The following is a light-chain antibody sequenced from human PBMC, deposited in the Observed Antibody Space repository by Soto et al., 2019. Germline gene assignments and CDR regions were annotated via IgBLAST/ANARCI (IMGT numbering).Light chain of an antibody. Sequence: DIQMTQSPSSLSASVGDRVTITCRASQGISNYLAWYQQKPGKVPKILIYAESTLQSGVPYRFSGSGSGTDLTLTISRLQPEDVATYYCQKYNSAPITCGQGTRLEIK. V-gene: IGKV1-27*01. J-gene: IGKJ5*01. CDR1: QGISNY. CDR2: AES. CDR3: QKYNSAPIT.